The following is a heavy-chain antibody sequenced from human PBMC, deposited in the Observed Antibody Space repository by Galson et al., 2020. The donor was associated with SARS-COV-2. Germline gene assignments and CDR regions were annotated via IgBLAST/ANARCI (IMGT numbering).Heavy chain of an antibody. CDR2: ITTSSTYI. CDR3: ARTGTPHYYYSYYMDV. Sequence: ESLQISCVGSGFTFSSYTMNWVRQVPGTGLEWVSSITTSSTYINYADSVKGRFTISRDNAKSSLFLQMNSLRPGDTALYFCARTGTPHYYYSYYMDVWGKGTTVSVSS. D-gene: IGHD6-13*01. CDR1: GFTFSSYT. J-gene: IGHJ6*03. V-gene: IGHV3-21*01.